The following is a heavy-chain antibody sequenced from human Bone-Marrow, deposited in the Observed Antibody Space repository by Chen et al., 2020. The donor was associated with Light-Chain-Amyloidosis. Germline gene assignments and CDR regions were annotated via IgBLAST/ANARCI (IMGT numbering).Heavy chain of an antibody. CDR2: IYPDDSAA. CDR3: ARRRDGYNFDY. J-gene: IGHJ4*02. V-gene: IGHV5-51*01. Sequence: EVQLEQSGPEVKKPGESLKISCKGSGYTFPTYWIGWVRQMPGKGLEWMGVIYPDDSAARYSPSFEGQVTISADKSITPAYLQWRSLKASDTAMYYCARRRDGYNFDYWGQGTLVTVSS. D-gene: IGHD5-12*01. CDR1: GYTFPTYW.